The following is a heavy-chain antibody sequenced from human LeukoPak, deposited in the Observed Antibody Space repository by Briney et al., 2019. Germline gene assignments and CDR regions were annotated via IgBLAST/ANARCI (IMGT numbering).Heavy chain of an antibody. CDR2: ISWNSGSI. V-gene: IGHV3-9*01. Sequence: GGSLRLSCAASGFTFDDYAMHWVRQAPGKGLEWVSGISWNSGSIGYADSVKGRFTISRDNAKNSLYLQMNSLRAEDTALYYCAKDMVRGVIGGYFDYWGQGTLVTVSS. D-gene: IGHD3-10*01. CDR1: GFTFDDYA. J-gene: IGHJ4*02. CDR3: AKDMVRGVIGGYFDY.